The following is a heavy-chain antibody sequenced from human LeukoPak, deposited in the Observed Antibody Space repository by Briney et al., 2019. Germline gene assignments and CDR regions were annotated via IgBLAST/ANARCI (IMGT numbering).Heavy chain of an antibody. CDR3: ARDVFGLDY. Sequence: ASVKVSCKASGYTFTSYYMHWVRQAPGQGLEWMGVITASGGGTTYAQKFQGRVTMTRDTSSSTVYMELTSLRSEDTAVYYCARDVFGLDYWGQGTLVTVSS. D-gene: IGHD3-10*01. V-gene: IGHV1-46*01. CDR1: GYTFTSYY. CDR2: ITASGGGT. J-gene: IGHJ4*02.